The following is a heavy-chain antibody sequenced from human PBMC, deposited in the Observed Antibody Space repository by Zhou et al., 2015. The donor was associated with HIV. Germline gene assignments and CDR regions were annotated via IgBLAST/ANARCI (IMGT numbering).Heavy chain of an antibody. V-gene: IGHV3-73*02. Sequence: DVHFMESGGGWVQPGESLKVSCVASGLTFSGSAIHWVRQLPGKGLEWIGRIRSRDNNFATNYSASVKGRFHVSRDDSTNTSYLQMDNLKAEDTGVYFCTRHGEWPHSSNFFDFWGQGTLVAVSS. D-gene: IGHD3-10*01. CDR2: IRSRDNNFAT. CDR3: TRHGEWPHSSNFFDF. CDR1: GLTFSGSA. J-gene: IGHJ4*02.